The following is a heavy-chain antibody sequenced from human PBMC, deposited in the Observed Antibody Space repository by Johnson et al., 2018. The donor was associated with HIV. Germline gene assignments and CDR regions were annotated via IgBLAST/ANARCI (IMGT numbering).Heavy chain of an antibody. CDR2: IYSGGST. D-gene: IGHD3-10*01. Sequence: VQLVESGGGLVQPGGSLRLSCAASGFTVSSNYMSWVRQAPGKGLEWVSVIYSGGSTYYADSVKGRFTISRDNSKNTLYLQMNSQRAEDTAVYYCAKWWCRELLPNAFDLWGQGTMVTVSS. CDR1: GFTVSSNY. J-gene: IGHJ3*01. V-gene: IGHV3-66*02. CDR3: AKWWCRELLPNAFDL.